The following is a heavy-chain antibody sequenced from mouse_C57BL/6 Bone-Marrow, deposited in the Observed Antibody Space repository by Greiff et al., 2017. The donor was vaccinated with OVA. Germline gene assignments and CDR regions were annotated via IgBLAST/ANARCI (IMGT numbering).Heavy chain of an antibody. CDR3: TRGEGGSSYLYYFDY. CDR1: GFTFSSYA. V-gene: IGHV5-9-1*02. D-gene: IGHD1-1*01. Sequence: DVQLQESGEGLVKPGGSLKLSCAASGFTFSSYAMSWVRQTPEKRLEWVAYISSGGDYIYYADTVKGRFTISRDNARNTLYLQMSSLKSEDTAMYYCTRGEGGSSYLYYFDYWGQGTTLTVSS. J-gene: IGHJ2*01. CDR2: ISSGGDYI.